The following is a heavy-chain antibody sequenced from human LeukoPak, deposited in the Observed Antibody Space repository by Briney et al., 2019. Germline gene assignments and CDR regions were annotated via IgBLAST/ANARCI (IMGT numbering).Heavy chain of an antibody. V-gene: IGHV1-2*02. J-gene: IGHJ3*02. CDR1: GYTFTGYY. Sequence: AVKVSCKACGYTFTGYYRHGVRQAPGQGLEWMGWINPNSGGTNYAQRFQGRVTMTSDTSISKDYMELSSLRSDNTTVYYCARRRVYDILTSYAFDIWGQGTLVTVSS. D-gene: IGHD3-9*01. CDR3: ARRRVYDILTSYAFDI. CDR2: INPNSGGT.